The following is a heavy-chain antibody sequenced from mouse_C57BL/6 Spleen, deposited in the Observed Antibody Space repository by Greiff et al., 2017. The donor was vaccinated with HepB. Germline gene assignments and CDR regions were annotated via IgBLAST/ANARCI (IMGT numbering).Heavy chain of an antibody. V-gene: IGHV1-15*01. CDR1: GYTFTDYE. CDR3: TWGTLFAY. J-gene: IGHJ3*01. D-gene: IGHD2-14*01. Sequence: VQLQQSGAELVRPGASVTLSCKASGYTFTDYEMHWVKQTPVHGLEWIGAIDPETGGTAYNQKFKGKAILTADKSSSTAYMELRSLTSEDSAVYYRTWGTLFAYWGHGTLVTVSA. CDR2: IDPETGGT.